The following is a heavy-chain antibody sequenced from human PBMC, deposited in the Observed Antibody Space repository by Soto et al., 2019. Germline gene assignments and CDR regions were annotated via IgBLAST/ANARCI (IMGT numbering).Heavy chain of an antibody. V-gene: IGHV3-30-3*01. Sequence: GGSLRLSCAASGFTFSSYAMHWVRQAPGKGLEWVAVISYGGSNKYYADSVKGRFTISRDNSKNTLYLQMNSLRAEDTAVYYCARDALDTAMGQTGGMDVWGQGTTVTVSS. CDR3: ARDALDTAMGQTGGMDV. CDR2: ISYGGSNK. J-gene: IGHJ6*02. D-gene: IGHD5-18*01. CDR1: GFTFSSYA.